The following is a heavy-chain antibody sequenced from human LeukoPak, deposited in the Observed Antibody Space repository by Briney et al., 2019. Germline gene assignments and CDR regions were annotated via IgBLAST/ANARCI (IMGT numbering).Heavy chain of an antibody. CDR3: ARDRAVAAMRRGFDY. CDR2: ISSSRSYI. CDR1: GFTFSSYR. J-gene: IGHJ4*02. Sequence: GGSLRLSCAASGFTFSSYRMNWVRQAPGKGLEWVSSISSSRSYIYYADSVKGRFTISRDNAKNSLYLQMNSLRAEDTAVYYCARDRAVAAMRRGFDYWGQGTLVTVSS. D-gene: IGHD6-19*01. V-gene: IGHV3-21*01.